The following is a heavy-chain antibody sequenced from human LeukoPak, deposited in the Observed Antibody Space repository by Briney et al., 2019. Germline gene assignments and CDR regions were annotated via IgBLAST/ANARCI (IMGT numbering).Heavy chain of an antibody. CDR3: AKGRRGYSYGWGVGY. J-gene: IGHJ4*02. CDR1: GFTFRSYA. Sequence: GGSLRLSCAASGFTFRSYAMSWVRQAPGKGLEWVSAISGSGGSTYYADSVKGRFTISRDNSKNTLYLQMNSLRAEDTAVYYCAKGRRGYSYGWGVGYWGQGTLVTVSS. V-gene: IGHV3-23*01. CDR2: ISGSGGST. D-gene: IGHD5-18*01.